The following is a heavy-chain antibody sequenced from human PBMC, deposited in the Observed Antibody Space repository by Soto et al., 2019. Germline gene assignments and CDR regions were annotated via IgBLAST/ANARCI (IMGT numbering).Heavy chain of an antibody. CDR1: GGSFSGYY. D-gene: IGHD6-13*01. J-gene: IGHJ5*02. CDR3: ARRRIAAAGKGWFDP. CDR2: INHSGST. V-gene: IGHV4-34*01. Sequence: SETLSLTCAVYGGSFSGYYWSWIRQPPGKGLEWIGEINHSGSTNYNPSLKSRVTITIETSTNQFSLKLSDVTAADTAVYYCARRRIAAAGKGWFDPWGQGTLVTVSS.